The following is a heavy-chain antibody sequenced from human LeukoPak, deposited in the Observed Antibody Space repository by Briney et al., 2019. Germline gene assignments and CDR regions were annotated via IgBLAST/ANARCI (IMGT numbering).Heavy chain of an antibody. CDR2: IESKTDGEST. CDR1: GFTFTSAW. J-gene: IGHJ4*02. V-gene: IGHV3-15*04. D-gene: IGHD3-22*01. Sequence: PGGSLRLSCAASGFTFTSAWMNWVRRAPGKGLEWVGRIESKTDGESTDYAALVKGRFSISRDDSKSTLYLQMNSLKIEDTGMYYCATSPGFYDTSPFDYWGPGTLVTVPS. CDR3: ATSPGFYDTSPFDY.